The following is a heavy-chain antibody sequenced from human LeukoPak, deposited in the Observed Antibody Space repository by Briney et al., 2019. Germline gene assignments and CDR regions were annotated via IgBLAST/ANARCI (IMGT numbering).Heavy chain of an antibody. V-gene: IGHV3-33*01. CDR2: IWYDGSNK. D-gene: IGHD4-17*01. J-gene: IGHJ4*02. CDR1: GFTFSSYG. Sequence: PGGSLRLSCAASGFTFSSYGMHWVRQAPGKGLEWVAVIWYDGSNKYYADSVKGRFTISRDNSENTLYLQMNSLRAEDTAVYYCARSDYGDYDQLFDYWGQGTLVTVSS. CDR3: ARSDYGDYDQLFDY.